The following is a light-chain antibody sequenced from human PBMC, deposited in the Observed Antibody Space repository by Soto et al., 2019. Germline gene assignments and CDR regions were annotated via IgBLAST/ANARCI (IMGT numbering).Light chain of an antibody. CDR3: QQYGSSPWT. CDR1: QSVTSNY. V-gene: IGKV3-20*01. J-gene: IGKJ1*01. CDR2: DAS. Sequence: EIVLTQSPGTLSLSPGESATLSCRASQSVTSNYLAWYQQNPGQAPRLLIYDASSRATGIPGRFSGGGSGTDFSLNISRLQPEDSAVYYCQQYGSSPWTFGQGTKVEIK.